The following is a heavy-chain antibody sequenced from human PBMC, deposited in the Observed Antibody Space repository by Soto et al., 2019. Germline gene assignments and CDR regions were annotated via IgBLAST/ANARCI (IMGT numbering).Heavy chain of an antibody. V-gene: IGHV1-2*04. CDR3: ARATYYYDSSGYYSFDFDY. CDR2: INPNSGGT. CDR1: GYTFTNND. J-gene: IGHJ4*02. Sequence: ASVKVSCKASGYTFTNNDVSWVRQAPGQGLEWMGWINPNSGGTNYAQKFQGWVTMTRDTSISTAYMELSRLRSDDTAVYYCARATYYYDSSGYYSFDFDYWGQGTLVTVSS. D-gene: IGHD3-22*01.